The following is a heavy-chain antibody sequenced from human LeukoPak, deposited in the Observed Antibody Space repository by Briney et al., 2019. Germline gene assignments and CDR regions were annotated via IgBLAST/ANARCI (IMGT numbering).Heavy chain of an antibody. Sequence: AASLKLSCNASGYTFTSDEINWMRQATGQGLEWMGWMNPKRGNTCYPRKFKGRVTITRNTSISSAYMEQTSLSSEDTAVYYCARNVGHFYYDGSGYELYYYYLDVWGKGTTVTVSS. V-gene: IGHV1-8*03. CDR3: ARNVGHFYYDGSGYELYYYYLDV. D-gene: IGHD3-22*01. CDR1: GYTFTSDE. J-gene: IGHJ6*03. CDR2: MNPKRGNT.